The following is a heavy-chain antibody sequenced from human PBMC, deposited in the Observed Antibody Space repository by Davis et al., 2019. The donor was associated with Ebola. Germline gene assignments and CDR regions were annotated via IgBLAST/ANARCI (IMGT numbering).Heavy chain of an antibody. CDR3: ARDPGVVVVAATGDY. Sequence: GESLKISCAASGFTFSSYEMNWVRQAPGKGLEWVSYISSSGSTIYYADSVKGRFTISRDNSKNTLYLQMNSLRAEDTAVYYCARDPGVVVVAATGDYWGQGTLVTVSS. J-gene: IGHJ4*02. D-gene: IGHD2-15*01. V-gene: IGHV3-48*03. CDR2: ISSSGSTI. CDR1: GFTFSSYE.